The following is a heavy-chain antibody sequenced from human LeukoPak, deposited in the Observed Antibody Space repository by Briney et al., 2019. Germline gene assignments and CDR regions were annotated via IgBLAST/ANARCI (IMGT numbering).Heavy chain of an antibody. Sequence: SETLSLTCTVSGYSISSGYYWGWIRQPPGKGLEWIGSMYYSGSTYYNPSLKSRVTISVDTSKNQFSLNLSSVTAADTAVYYCASHSVGAPTRFDYWGQGTLVSVSS. CDR2: MYYSGST. CDR1: GYSISSGYY. J-gene: IGHJ4*02. V-gene: IGHV4-38-2*02. D-gene: IGHD1-26*01. CDR3: ASHSVGAPTRFDY.